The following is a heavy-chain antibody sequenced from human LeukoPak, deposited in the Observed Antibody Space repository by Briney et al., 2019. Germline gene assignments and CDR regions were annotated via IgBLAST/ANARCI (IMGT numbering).Heavy chain of an antibody. CDR2: IYYSGST. V-gene: IGHV4-59*01. D-gene: IGHD5-18*01. J-gene: IGHJ2*01. Sequence: SETLSLTCTVSGGSISSYYWSWFRQTPGKGPEWIGYIYYSGSTKYNPSLKSRVTISVDRFKNQFSLKLNSVTAADTAVCYCARYWGVQLWPHWYFDLWGRGSLVTVSS. CDR3: ARYWGVQLWPHWYFDL. CDR1: GGSISSYY.